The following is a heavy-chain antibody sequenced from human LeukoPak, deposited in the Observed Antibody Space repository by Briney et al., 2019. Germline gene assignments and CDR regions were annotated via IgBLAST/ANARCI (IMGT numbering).Heavy chain of an antibody. D-gene: IGHD3-9*01. CDR3: ARMGILTGYSTYYYYYYMDV. Sequence: SETLSLTCTVSGGSISGYYWSWIRQPLGKGLEWIGYIYYSGSTNYNPSLKSRVTISVDTSKNQFSLKLSSVTAADTAVYYCARMGILTGYSTYYYYYYMDVWGKGTTVTISS. CDR1: GGSISGYY. J-gene: IGHJ6*03. V-gene: IGHV4-59*01. CDR2: IYYSGST.